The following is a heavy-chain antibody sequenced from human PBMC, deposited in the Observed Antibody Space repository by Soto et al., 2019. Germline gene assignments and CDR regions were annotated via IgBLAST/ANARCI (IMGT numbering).Heavy chain of an antibody. CDR3: ARGGGDCSGGSCYSGPRYYYYYGMDV. CDR1: GYTFTSYD. Sequence: QVQLVQSGAEVKKPGASVKVSCKASGYTFTSYDINWVRQATGQGLEWMGWMNPNSGNTGYAQKFQGRVTMTRNTSISTAYMEVSSLRSEETAVYYCARGGGDCSGGSCYSGPRYYYYYGMDVWGQGTTVTVSS. D-gene: IGHD2-15*01. J-gene: IGHJ6*02. V-gene: IGHV1-8*01. CDR2: MNPNSGNT.